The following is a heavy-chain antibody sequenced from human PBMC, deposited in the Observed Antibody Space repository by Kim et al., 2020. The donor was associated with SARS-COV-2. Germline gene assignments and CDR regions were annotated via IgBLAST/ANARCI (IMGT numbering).Heavy chain of an antibody. V-gene: IGHV3-30*04. D-gene: IGHD3-10*01. CDR1: GFTFSSYA. Sequence: GGSLRLSCAASGFTFSSYAMHWVRQAPGKGLEWVAVICYDGSNKYYADSVKGRFTISRDNSKNTLYLQMNSLRAEDTAVYYCARDPLYDYGSGSYPGWFDPWGQGTMVTVSS. CDR2: ICYDGSNK. CDR3: ARDPLYDYGSGSYPGWFDP. J-gene: IGHJ5*02.